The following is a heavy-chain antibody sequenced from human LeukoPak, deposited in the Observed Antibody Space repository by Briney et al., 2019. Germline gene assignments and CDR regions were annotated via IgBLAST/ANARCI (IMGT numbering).Heavy chain of an antibody. CDR3: ARAPADYYDSSGRNPI. D-gene: IGHD3-22*01. CDR2: INHSGST. CDR1: GGSFSGYY. V-gene: IGHV4-34*01. Sequence: PSETLSLTCAVYGGSFSGYYWSWIRQPPGKGLEWIGEINHSGSTNYNPSLRSRVTISVDTSKNQFSLKLSSVTAADTAVYYCARAPADYYDSSGRNPIWGQGTMVTVSS. J-gene: IGHJ3*02.